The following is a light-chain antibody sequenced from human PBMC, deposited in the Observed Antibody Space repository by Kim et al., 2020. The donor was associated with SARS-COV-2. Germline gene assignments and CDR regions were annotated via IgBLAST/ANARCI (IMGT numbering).Light chain of an antibody. Sequence: QSVLTQSSSASASLGSSVKLTCTLSSGHSSYIIAWHQQQPGKAPRYLMKLEGSGSYNKGSGVPDRFSGSGSGADRYLTISNLQSEDEADYYCETWDSNSWVFGGGAQLTVL. CDR1: SGHSSYI. CDR2: LEGSGSY. V-gene: IGLV4-60*03. CDR3: ETWDSNSWV. J-gene: IGLJ3*02.